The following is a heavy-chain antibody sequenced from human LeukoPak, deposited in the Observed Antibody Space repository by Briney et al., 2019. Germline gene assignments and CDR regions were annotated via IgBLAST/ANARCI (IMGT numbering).Heavy chain of an antibody. CDR2: IIPMFDTA. J-gene: IGHJ3*02. V-gene: IGHV1-69*13. D-gene: IGHD1-1*01. CDR1: GGTFSSYE. CDR3: AKERGTTGTPHADALDI. Sequence: ASVKVSCKASGGTFSSYEISWVRQAPGQGLEWMGGIIPMFDTANYAQKFQDRVTITADESTSTAYMELSSLRSEDTAVYYCAKERGTTGTPHADALDIRGQGTMVTVSS.